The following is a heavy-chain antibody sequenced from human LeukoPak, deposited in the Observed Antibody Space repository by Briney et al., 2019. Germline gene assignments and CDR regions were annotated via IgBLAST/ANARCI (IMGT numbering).Heavy chain of an antibody. Sequence: ASVKVSCKASGGTFSSYAISWVRQAPGQGLEWMGWMNPNSGNTGYAQKFQGRVTITRNTSISTAYMELSSLRSEDTAVNYCARGKWELLYYYYYMDVWGKGTTVTVSS. CDR2: MNPNSGNT. J-gene: IGHJ6*03. V-gene: IGHV1-8*03. D-gene: IGHD1-26*01. CDR1: GGTFSSYA. CDR3: ARGKWELLYYYYYMDV.